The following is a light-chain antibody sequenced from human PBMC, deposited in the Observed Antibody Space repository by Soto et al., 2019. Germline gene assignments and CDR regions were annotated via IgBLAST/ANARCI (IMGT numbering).Light chain of an antibody. V-gene: IGKV3-20*01. CDR1: QSIRSNY. Sequence: EVVLTQSPGTLSLSPGEGATLSCRASQSIRSNYLAWYQQKPGQAPRLLIHGASNRATGIPDRFSGSGSGADFTLTISRLEPEDFAVYYCQQYDASPRTFGRGTKVEIK. CDR3: QQYDASPRT. J-gene: IGKJ1*01. CDR2: GAS.